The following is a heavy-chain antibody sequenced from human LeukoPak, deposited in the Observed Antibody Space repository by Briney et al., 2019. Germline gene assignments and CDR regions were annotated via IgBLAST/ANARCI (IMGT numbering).Heavy chain of an antibody. J-gene: IGHJ4*02. CDR1: GFTFSSYA. Sequence: GGSLRLSCAASGFTFSSYAMTWVRQAPGKGLEWVSAISGSGADTYYLGSVKGRFTISRDNSRNTLYLQMNGLRAEDTALYYCAKGPSGDNIWPWSGNWDQGTLVTVSS. V-gene: IGHV3-23*01. CDR3: AKGPSGDNIWPWSGN. D-gene: IGHD3-3*01. CDR2: ISGSGADT.